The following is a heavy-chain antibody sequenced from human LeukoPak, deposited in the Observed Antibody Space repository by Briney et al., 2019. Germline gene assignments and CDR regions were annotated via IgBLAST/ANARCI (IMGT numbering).Heavy chain of an antibody. CDR1: GFTFSSYS. CDR3: ARAEGSTVSHSDY. V-gene: IGHV3-21*01. CDR2: ISSSTSYI. Sequence: GGSPRLSCAASGFTFSSYSMNWIRQAPGKGLEWVSSISSSTSYIYYADSVKGRFTISKDNAKNSLYLQMNSLRAEDTAVYYCARAEGSTVSHSDYWGQGTLVTVSS. J-gene: IGHJ4*02. D-gene: IGHD4-17*01.